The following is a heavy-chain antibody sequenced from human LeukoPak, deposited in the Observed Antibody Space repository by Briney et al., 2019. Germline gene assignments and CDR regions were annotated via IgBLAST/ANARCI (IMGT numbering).Heavy chain of an antibody. D-gene: IGHD1-26*01. CDR1: GFTSSSYA. Sequence: GASLRPLCAASGFTSSSYAISSVRQAPGRWLEWVSAIRGSGGSTYYADSVKGRFTISRDNTKNTLYLQMNSLRAEDTAVYYCAKDRSGSYAYWGQGSLVSASS. CDR2: IRGSGGST. V-gene: IGHV3-23*01. CDR3: AKDRSGSYAY. J-gene: IGHJ4*02.